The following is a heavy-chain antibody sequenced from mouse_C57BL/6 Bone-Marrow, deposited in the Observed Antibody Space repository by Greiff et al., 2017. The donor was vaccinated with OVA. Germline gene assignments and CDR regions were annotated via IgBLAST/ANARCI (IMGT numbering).Heavy chain of an antibody. V-gene: IGHV1-50*01. D-gene: IGHD2-3*01. CDR2: IDPSDSYT. CDR3: ARFDDGYYFDY. Sequence: QVQLQQPGAELVKPGASVKLSCKASGYTFTSYWMQWVKQRPGQGLEWIGEIDPSDSYTNYNQKFKGKATLTVATSSSTAYMQLSSLTSEDSAVYYCARFDDGYYFDYWGQGTTLTVSS. CDR1: GYTFTSYW. J-gene: IGHJ2*01.